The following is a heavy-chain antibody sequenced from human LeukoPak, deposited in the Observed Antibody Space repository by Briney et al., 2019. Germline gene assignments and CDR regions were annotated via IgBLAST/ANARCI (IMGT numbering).Heavy chain of an antibody. Sequence: GGSLRLSCAASGFTFSDYSMNWVRQAPGKGLECVSSISSSSSYIYYADSVKGRFTIPRDNAKNSLSLQMNSLRAEDTAVYYCAREAYSSNWLFDYWGQGTLVTVSS. CDR3: AREAYSSNWLFDY. CDR2: ISSSSSYI. V-gene: IGHV3-21*01. J-gene: IGHJ4*02. D-gene: IGHD2-2*01. CDR1: GFTFSDYS.